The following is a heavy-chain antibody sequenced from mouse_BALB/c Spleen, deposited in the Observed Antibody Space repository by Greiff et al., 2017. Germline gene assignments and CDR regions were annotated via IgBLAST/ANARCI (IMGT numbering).Heavy chain of an antibody. D-gene: IGHD2-1*01. Sequence: VQLKESGPELVKPGASVKISCKASGYTFTDYYMHWVKQSPGKSLEWIGYIYPYNGGTGYNQKFKSKATLTVDNSSSTAYMELRSLTSEDSAVYYGARSNYGNLRSHDYAMDYWGQGTSVTGSS. J-gene: IGHJ4*01. CDR2: IYPYNGGT. V-gene: IGHV1S29*02. CDR3: ARSNYGNLRSHDYAMDY. CDR1: GYTFTDYY.